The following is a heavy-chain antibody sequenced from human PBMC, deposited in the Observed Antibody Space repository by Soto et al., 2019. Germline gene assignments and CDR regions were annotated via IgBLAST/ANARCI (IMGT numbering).Heavy chain of an antibody. CDR2: IGPYKGGT. V-gene: IGHV1-18*04. J-gene: IGHJ4*02. CDR3: ARDVQHWWEYAKGGFDY. D-gene: IGHD2-8*02. CDR1: GYSFVSHG. Sequence: QIQLVQSGPEVKKPGASVRLSCKASGYSFVSHGISWVRQAPGQGLEWMAWIGPYKGGTKYARRLQGRVTVTTDTHTSSVYMELRNLVPDDTAVYYCARDVQHWWEYAKGGFDYWGQGTLVAVSS.